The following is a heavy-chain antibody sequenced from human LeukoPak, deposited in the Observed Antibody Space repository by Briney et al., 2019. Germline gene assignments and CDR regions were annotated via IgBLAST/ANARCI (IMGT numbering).Heavy chain of an antibody. V-gene: IGHV3-23*01. D-gene: IGHD6-19*01. CDR1: GFTFSNFG. Sequence: GGSLRLSCAASGFTFSNFGMSWVRQAPGKGLEWVSVISGSGGSTYYADSVKGRFTISRDNSKNTLYLQMNSLRAEDTAVYYCAKGSLQWLVPDSWGQGTLVTVSS. CDR2: ISGSGGST. CDR3: AKGSLQWLVPDS. J-gene: IGHJ4*02.